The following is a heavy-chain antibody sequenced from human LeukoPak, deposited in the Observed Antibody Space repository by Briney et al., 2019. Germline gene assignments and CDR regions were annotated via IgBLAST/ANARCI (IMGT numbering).Heavy chain of an antibody. V-gene: IGHV1-18*01. Sequence: GASVKVSYKASGYTFSNHGFSWVRQAPGQGLEWMGWISGYTGQTEYAQKFQDRVTLTTDTSTSTAYMELRSLTSDDTAVYYCARDIGVSQFDYWGQGALDTVSS. D-gene: IGHD3-10*01. CDR2: ISGYTGQT. CDR1: GYTFSNHG. J-gene: IGHJ4*02. CDR3: ARDIGVSQFDY.